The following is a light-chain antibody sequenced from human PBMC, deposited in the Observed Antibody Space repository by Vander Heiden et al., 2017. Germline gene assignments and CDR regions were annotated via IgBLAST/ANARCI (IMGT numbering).Light chain of an antibody. Sequence: EIVLTQSPGTQSLSPGERDTLSIRASQRVSSTYLAWYQQKPGQAPRLLIYCASSRATGIPDRFSGSGSGTDFTLTISSLEPEDFAVYYCQQDDYSPCTFGQGSKVEIK. CDR2: CAS. CDR3: QQDDYSPCT. V-gene: IGKV3-20*01. CDR1: QRVSSTY. J-gene: IGKJ1*01.